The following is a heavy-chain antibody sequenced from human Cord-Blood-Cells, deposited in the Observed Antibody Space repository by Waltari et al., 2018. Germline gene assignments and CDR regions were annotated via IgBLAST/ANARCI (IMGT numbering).Heavy chain of an antibody. V-gene: IGHV1-69*01. CDR3: ARVDGRYGGYVDGMDV. Sequence: QVQLVQSGAEVKKPGSSVKVSCKASGGTFSSYAISWVRQAPGQGLEWMGGIIPIGGTANYAQECQGRVTVTADGSTGTAYMGLSRLRSEDTAVYYCARVDGRYGGYVDGMDVWGQGTTVTVSS. J-gene: IGHJ6*02. CDR2: IIPIGGTA. D-gene: IGHD5-12*01. CDR1: GGTFSSYA.